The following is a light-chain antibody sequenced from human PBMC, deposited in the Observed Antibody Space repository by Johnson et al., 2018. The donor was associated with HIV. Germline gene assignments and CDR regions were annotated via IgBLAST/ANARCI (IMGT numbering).Light chain of an antibody. CDR2: ENK. CDR3: GTWESSLGAWV. J-gene: IGLJ1*01. V-gene: IGLV1-51*02. CDR1: SSNIGKNY. Sequence: QSALTQPPSVSAAPGQMVSISCSGSSSNIGKNYVSWYQQFPGTAPKLLIHENKKRPSGIPDRFSGSKSGTSATLDITGLQTGDEADYYCGTWESSLGAWVFGTGTKVTVL.